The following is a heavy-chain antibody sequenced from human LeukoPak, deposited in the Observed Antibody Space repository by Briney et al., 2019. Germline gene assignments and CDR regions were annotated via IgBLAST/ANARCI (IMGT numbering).Heavy chain of an antibody. J-gene: IGHJ6*02. CDR1: GFTFDDYA. D-gene: IGHD6-19*01. Sequence: GRSLRLSCAASGFTFDDYAMHWVRQAPGKGLEWVSGISWNSGSIGYADSVKGRFTISRDNAKNSLYLQMNGLRAEDTALYYCAKDIGGSGWYPLGYYYGMDVWGQGTTVTVSS. V-gene: IGHV3-9*01. CDR3: AKDIGGSGWYPLGYYYGMDV. CDR2: ISWNSGSI.